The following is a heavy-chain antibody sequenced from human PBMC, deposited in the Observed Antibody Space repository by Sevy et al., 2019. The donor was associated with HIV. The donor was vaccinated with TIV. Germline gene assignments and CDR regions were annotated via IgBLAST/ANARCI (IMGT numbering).Heavy chain of an antibody. D-gene: IGHD3-10*01. Sequence: GESLKISCKGSGYSFTSYWIGWVRQMPGKGLEWMGIIYPGDSDTRYSPSFQGQVTISADKSISTAYLRWSSLKASDTAMYYGARPYYYGSGSYYNSPPYYFDYWGQGTLVTVSS. CDR3: ARPYYYGSGSYYNSPPYYFDY. CDR1: GYSFTSYW. CDR2: IYPGDSDT. J-gene: IGHJ4*02. V-gene: IGHV5-51*01.